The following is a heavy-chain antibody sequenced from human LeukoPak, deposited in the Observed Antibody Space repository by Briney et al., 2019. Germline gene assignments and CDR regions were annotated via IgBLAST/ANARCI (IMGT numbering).Heavy chain of an antibody. Sequence: ASVKVSCKASGYTFTSYDINWVRQATGQGLEWMGWMNPNSGNTGYAQRFQGRVTMTRNTSISTAYMELSSLRSEDTGVYYCARKTSKRGVHRGVIQGSWFDPWGQGTLVTVSS. V-gene: IGHV1-8*01. CDR1: GYTFTSYD. CDR3: ARKTSKRGVHRGVIQGSWFDP. D-gene: IGHD3-10*01. CDR2: MNPNSGNT. J-gene: IGHJ5*02.